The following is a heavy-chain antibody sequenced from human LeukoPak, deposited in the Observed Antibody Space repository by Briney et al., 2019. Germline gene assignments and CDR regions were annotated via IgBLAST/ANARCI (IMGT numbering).Heavy chain of an antibody. J-gene: IGHJ3*02. D-gene: IGHD3-22*01. V-gene: IGHV4-61*02. CDR1: GGSISSGSYY. CDR3: VCHYDSSEDAFDI. CDR2: IYISGST. Sequence: SETLSLTCTVSGGSISSGSYYWSWIRQPAGKGLEWIGRIYISGSTSYNPSLKSRVTMSVDTSKNQFSLKLSSVTAADTAVYYCVCHYDSSEDAFDIWGQGTMVTVSS.